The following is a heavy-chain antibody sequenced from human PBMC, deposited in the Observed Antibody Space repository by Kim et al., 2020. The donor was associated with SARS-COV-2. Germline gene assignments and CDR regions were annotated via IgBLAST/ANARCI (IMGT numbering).Heavy chain of an antibody. CDR3: AKIGVGQRYSGYDYDY. V-gene: IGHV3-30*18. J-gene: IGHJ4*02. Sequence: GGSLRLSCAASGFTFSSYGMHWVRQAPGKGLEWVAVISYDGSNKYYADSVKGRFTISRDNSKNTLYLQMNSLRVEDTAVDYCAKIGVGQRYSGYDYDYWGQGTLVTVSS. CDR2: ISYDGSNK. CDR1: GFTFSSYG. D-gene: IGHD5-12*01.